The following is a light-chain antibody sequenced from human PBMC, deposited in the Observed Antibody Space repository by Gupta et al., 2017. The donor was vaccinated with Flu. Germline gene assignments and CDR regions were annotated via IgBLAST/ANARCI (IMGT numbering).Light chain of an antibody. CDR2: WAS. V-gene: IGKV4-1*01. CDR1: QSVLDRSNNKNY. J-gene: IGKJ2*01. CDR3: QQYYITPVT. Sequence: DIVLTQSPDSLAVSLGERATIHCTASQSVLDRSNNKNYCAWYQQKPGQAPKLLIYWASTRESGVPDRFSGSGSGADFTLTISSLQAGDVAVYYCQQYYITPVTFGQGTKLEIK.